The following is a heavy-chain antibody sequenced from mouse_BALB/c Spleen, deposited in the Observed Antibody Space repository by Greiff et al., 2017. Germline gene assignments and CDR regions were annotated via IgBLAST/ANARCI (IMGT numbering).Heavy chain of an antibody. J-gene: IGHJ4*01. Sequence: DVHLVESGGGLVQPGGSLRLSCATSGFTFTDYYMSWVRQPPGKALEWLGFIRNKANGYTTEYSASVKGRFTISRDNSQSILYLQMNTLRAEDSATYYCARAYDGAMDYWGQGTSVTVSS. CDR1: GFTFTDYY. CDR3: ARAYDGAMDY. CDR2: IRNKANGYTT. D-gene: IGHD1-2*01. V-gene: IGHV7-3*02.